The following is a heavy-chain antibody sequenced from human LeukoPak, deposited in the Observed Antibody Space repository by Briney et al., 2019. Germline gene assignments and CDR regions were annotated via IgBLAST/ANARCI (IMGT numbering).Heavy chain of an antibody. CDR3: ARGGRGIAAGFDY. CDR1: GGSISSSS. D-gene: IGHD6-13*01. CDR2: ISSGSSYI. V-gene: IGHV3-21*01. J-gene: IGHJ4*02. Sequence: LSLTCTVSGGSISSSSYYWGWIRQPPGKGLEWVSFISSGSSYIYYADSVKGRFTISRDNAKNSLYLQMNSLRAEDTAVYYCARGGRGIAAGFDYWGQGTLVTVSS.